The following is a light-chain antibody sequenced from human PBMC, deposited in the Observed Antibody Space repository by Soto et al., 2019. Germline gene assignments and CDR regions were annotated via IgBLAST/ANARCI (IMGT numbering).Light chain of an antibody. CDR3: QHYGATPGT. CDR1: QSVTNSY. CDR2: GAS. Sequence: EIVLTQSPDTLSLSPGERVTLSCRASQSVTNSYLAWYQQKPGQGPRLLIHGASSRATGTPDRFSGSGSGTDFTLTISRLEPEDFAPYYCQHYGATPGTFGQGTKLDIK. J-gene: IGKJ1*01. V-gene: IGKV3-20*01.